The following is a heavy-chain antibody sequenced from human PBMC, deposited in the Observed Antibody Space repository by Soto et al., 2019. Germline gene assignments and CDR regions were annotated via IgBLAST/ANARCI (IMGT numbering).Heavy chain of an antibody. Sequence: EVQLVESGGDFVQPGGSLKLSCAASGITFSNYWMHWVRQAPGKGLVWVSRVNTDETSTTYADSVKGRFTISRDNAVNTMFLQMTSLRAEDTGVYFCAASRGPGVILLWGQGTLVTVSS. D-gene: IGHD3-3*01. J-gene: IGHJ4*02. CDR2: VNTDETST. CDR3: AASRGPGVILL. CDR1: GITFSNYW. V-gene: IGHV3-74*01.